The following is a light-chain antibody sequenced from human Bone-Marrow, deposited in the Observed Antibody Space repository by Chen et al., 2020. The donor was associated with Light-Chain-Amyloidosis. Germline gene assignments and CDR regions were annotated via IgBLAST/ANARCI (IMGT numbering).Light chain of an antibody. V-gene: IGLV3-21*02. CDR3: QVWDRSSDRPV. CDR2: DDS. Sequence: SYVLTQPSLVSVAPVQTATIACGGNNIGSTSVHWYQQTPGQAPLLVVYDDSDRPSGIPERLSGSNYGNTATLTISRVEAGDGADYYCQVWDRSSDRPVFGGGTMLTVL. J-gene: IGLJ3*02. CDR1: NIGSTS.